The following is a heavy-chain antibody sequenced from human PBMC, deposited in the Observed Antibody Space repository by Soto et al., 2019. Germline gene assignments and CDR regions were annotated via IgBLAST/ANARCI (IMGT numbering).Heavy chain of an antibody. CDR2: IIPILGIA. Sequence: QVQLVQSGAEVKKPGSSVKVSCKASGGTFSSYTISWVRQAPGQGLEWMGRIIPILGIANYAQKFQGKVTITXXKXTXIDYMELSSLRSEDTAVYYCARGQTLTLRYCDPFDYWGQGTLVTVSS. V-gene: IGHV1-69*02. J-gene: IGHJ4*02. CDR1: GGTFSSYT. D-gene: IGHD3-9*01. CDR3: ARGQTLTLRYCDPFDY.